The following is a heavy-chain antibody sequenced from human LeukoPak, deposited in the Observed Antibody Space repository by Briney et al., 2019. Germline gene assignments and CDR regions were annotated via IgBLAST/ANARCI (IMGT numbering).Heavy chain of an antibody. CDR2: LSGSGGST. Sequence: GGSLRLSCAASGFTFSSYAMSWVRQAPGKGLEWVSGLSGSGGSTYYADSVKGLFTISRDNSKNTLYLQMNSLRAEDTAVYYCARAGYCSGGSCYGSDYWGQGTLVSVSS. J-gene: IGHJ4*02. V-gene: IGHV3-23*01. D-gene: IGHD2-15*01. CDR3: ARAGYCSGGSCYGSDY. CDR1: GFTFSSYA.